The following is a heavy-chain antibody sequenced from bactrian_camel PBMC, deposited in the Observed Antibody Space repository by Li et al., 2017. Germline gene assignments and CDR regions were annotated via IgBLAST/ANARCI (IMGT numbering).Heavy chain of an antibody. D-gene: IGHD3*01. V-gene: IGHV3S59*01. Sequence: DVQLVESGGGSVQAGGSLTLSCVALGIYAGRGAYCMAWFRQVPGREREGVAAIGSDGSTIYADSVTGRVIISKDNAKNSLYLQMNSLKPEDTAMYYCAFRPFAGVHIPSTLDPRVYTYWGQGTQVTVS. CDR3: AFRPFAGVHIPSTLDPRVYTY. J-gene: IGHJ4*01. CDR1: GIYAGRGA. CDR2: IGSDGST.